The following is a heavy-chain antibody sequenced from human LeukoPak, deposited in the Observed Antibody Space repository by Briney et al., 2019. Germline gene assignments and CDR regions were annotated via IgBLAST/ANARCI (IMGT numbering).Heavy chain of an antibody. Sequence: GGSLRLSCAASGFTFSSYATSWVRQAPGKGLEWVSAISSSGGSTYYADSVKGRFTISRDNSKNTLYLQMNSLRAEDTAIYYCARPVDCCGGGTCYNYYYYGMDVWGQGTSVTVSS. CDR1: GFTFSSYA. D-gene: IGHD2-15*01. J-gene: IGHJ6*02. CDR2: ISSSGGST. V-gene: IGHV3-23*01. CDR3: ARPVDCCGGGTCYNYYYYGMDV.